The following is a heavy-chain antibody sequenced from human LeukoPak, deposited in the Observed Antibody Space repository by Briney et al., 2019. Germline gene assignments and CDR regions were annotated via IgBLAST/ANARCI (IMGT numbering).Heavy chain of an antibody. Sequence: PGGSLRLSCGASGFTFSSYAMSWVRQAPGKGLEWVANIKQDGSEKYYVDSVKGRFTISRDNAKNSLYLQMNSLRAEDTAVYYCAREVAAAGHFDYWGQGTLVTVSS. J-gene: IGHJ4*02. CDR1: GFTFSSYA. CDR3: AREVAAAGHFDY. V-gene: IGHV3-7*01. D-gene: IGHD6-13*01. CDR2: IKQDGSEK.